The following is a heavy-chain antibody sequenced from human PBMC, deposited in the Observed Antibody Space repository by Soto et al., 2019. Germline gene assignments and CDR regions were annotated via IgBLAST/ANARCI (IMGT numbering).Heavy chain of an antibody. CDR2: INAGNGNT. V-gene: IGHV1-3*01. CDR3: ARDFRFFIAGYYYFDY. Sequence: QVQLVQSGDEVKKPGASVKVSCKASGYTFTSYAMHWVRQAPGQRLEWMGWINAGNGNTKYSQKFQGRVTITRDTSASTAYMELSSLRSEDTAEYYCARDFRFFIAGYYYFDYWGQGTLVTVSS. D-gene: IGHD1-20*01. J-gene: IGHJ4*02. CDR1: GYTFTSYA.